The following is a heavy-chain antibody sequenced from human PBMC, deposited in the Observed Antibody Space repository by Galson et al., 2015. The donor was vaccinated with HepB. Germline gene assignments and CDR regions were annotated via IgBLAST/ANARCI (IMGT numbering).Heavy chain of an antibody. CDR1: GFSFRTFA. V-gene: IGHV3-23*01. D-gene: IGHD1-26*01. Sequence: SLRLSCATSGFSFRTFAMSWVRQAPGKGLEWVSSISGAGSPTYYADSVQGRFIISRDNSKNTMYLQMSSLRAEDTAIYYCAKGYSGSYYGPIDAFDIWGQGTMVTVSS. J-gene: IGHJ3*02. CDR2: ISGAGSPT. CDR3: AKGYSGSYYGPIDAFDI.